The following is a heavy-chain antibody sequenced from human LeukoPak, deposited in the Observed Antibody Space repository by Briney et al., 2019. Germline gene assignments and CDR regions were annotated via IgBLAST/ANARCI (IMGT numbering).Heavy chain of an antibody. D-gene: IGHD3-16*02. CDR1: GFTFSSYS. Sequence: RPLRLSCAVPGFTFSSYSMNWVRQAPGKGLEWASSISRSSSYIYYADPVKRRITISRDNAKNSLYLQMNRLRAEDTAVYYCARADRFYFDYWGQGTLVTVSS. CDR2: ISRSSSYI. J-gene: IGHJ4*02. V-gene: IGHV3-21*03. CDR3: ARADRFYFDY.